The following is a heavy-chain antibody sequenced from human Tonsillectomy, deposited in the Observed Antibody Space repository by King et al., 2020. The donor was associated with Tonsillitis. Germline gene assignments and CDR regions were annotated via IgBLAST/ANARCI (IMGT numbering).Heavy chain of an antibody. CDR3: ARGSGAFDY. V-gene: IGHV1-2*02. Sequence: QLVQSGAEVTKPGASVKVSCKASGYTFTGYYIHWVRQAPGQGLEGMGWINPNSGDTNFAQKFQGRVTMTRDTSISTAYMDLSRLRSDDTAVYYCARGSGAFDYWGQGTLVTVSS. CDR1: GYTFTGYY. D-gene: IGHD6-25*01. J-gene: IGHJ4*02. CDR2: INPNSGDT.